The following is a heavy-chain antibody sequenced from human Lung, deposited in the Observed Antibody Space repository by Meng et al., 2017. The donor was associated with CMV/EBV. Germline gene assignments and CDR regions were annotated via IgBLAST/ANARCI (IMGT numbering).Heavy chain of an antibody. CDR1: GFTFSDYE. V-gene: IGHV3-48*03. Sequence: GGSLRLSCAASGFTFSDYEMYWVRQAPGKGLEWISYIGGSGASKYYAESVKGRFTMSRDNVDDSLYLQMNSLSPDDTATYYCARGKRKGGNFPFLHYDMDVWGQGTTVTVSS. CDR2: IGGSGASK. D-gene: IGHD4-23*01. J-gene: IGHJ6*02. CDR3: ARGKRKGGNFPFLHYDMDV.